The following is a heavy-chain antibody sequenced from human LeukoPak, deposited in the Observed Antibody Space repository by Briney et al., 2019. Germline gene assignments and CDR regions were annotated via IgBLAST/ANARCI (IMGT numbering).Heavy chain of an antibody. Sequence: GGSLRLSCAASGFTFDDYAMHWVRQAPGKGLEWVSGISWNSGSIGYADSVKGRFTISRDNAKNSLYLQMSSLRAEDMALYYCAKDIFRRGYSYGYGAFDIWGQGTMVTVSS. V-gene: IGHV3-9*03. J-gene: IGHJ3*02. CDR2: ISWNSGSI. CDR1: GFTFDDYA. CDR3: AKDIFRRGYSYGYGAFDI. D-gene: IGHD5-18*01.